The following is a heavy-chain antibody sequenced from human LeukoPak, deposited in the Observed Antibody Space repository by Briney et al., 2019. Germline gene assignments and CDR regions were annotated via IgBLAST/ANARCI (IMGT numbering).Heavy chain of an antibody. J-gene: IGHJ4*02. V-gene: IGHV4-59*01. D-gene: IGHD5-12*01. CDR1: GGSIRSSY. CDR2: MYYSGST. CDR3: ARVRVSGYGYYYFDY. Sequence: SETLSLTCTVSGGSIRSSYWSWIRQPPGKGLEWIGYMYYSGSTKYNPSLKSRVTMSVDTSQNQFSLKLSSVTAADTAVYHCARVRVSGYGYYYFDYWGQGTLVTVSS.